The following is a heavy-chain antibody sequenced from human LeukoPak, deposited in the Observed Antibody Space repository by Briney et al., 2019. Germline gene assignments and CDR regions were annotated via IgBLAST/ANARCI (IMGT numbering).Heavy chain of an antibody. D-gene: IGHD2-2*01. V-gene: IGHV1-18*01. CDR1: GYTFTNYG. Sequence: ASVKVSCKASGYTFTNYGISWVRQAPGQGLEWMGWISAYNGNTNYAQKLQGRVTMTTDTSTSTAYMELRSLRSDDTAVYYCARDLAGLEDIVVVPAASRAFDIWGQGTMVTVSS. CDR3: ARDLAGLEDIVVVPAASRAFDI. CDR2: ISAYNGNT. J-gene: IGHJ3*02.